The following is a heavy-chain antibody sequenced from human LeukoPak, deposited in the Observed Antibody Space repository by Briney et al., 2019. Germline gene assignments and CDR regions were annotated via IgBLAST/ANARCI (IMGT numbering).Heavy chain of an antibody. V-gene: IGHV4-59*01. Sequence: SSETLSLTCTVSGGSISSYYWSWIRQPPEKGLEWIGYIYYSGSTNYNPSLKSRVTISVDTSKNQFSLKLSTVTAADTAVYYCARGLGYDFWSGYYTGPFDYWGQGTLVTVSS. J-gene: IGHJ4*02. CDR1: GGSISSYY. CDR3: ARGLGYDFWSGYYTGPFDY. D-gene: IGHD3-3*01. CDR2: IYYSGST.